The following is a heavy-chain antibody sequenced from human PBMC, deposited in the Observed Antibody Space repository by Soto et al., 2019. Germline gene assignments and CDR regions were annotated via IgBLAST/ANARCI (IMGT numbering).Heavy chain of an antibody. J-gene: IGHJ4*01. V-gene: IGHV1-58*01. Sequence: ASVKVSCKASGFTFTSSAVQWVRQARGQRLEWIGWIVVGSGNTNYAQKFQERVTITRDMSTSTAYMELSSLRSEDTAVYYCAADLRWGKSDYDFRSGFPLPDYWG. D-gene: IGHD3-3*01. CDR3: AADLRWGKSDYDFRSGFPLPDY. CDR1: GFTFTSSA. CDR2: IVVGSGNT.